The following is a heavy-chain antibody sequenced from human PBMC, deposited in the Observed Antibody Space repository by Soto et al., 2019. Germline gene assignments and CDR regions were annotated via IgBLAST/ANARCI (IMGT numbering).Heavy chain of an antibody. Sequence: PSETLSLTCAVTGRSLSSSAYSWSWSRQPPGKGLEWIGFIYQSGSTYYNPSLKSRVTMSLDRPKNQFSLKLSSVTAADTAVYYCARELLFYDSDGFSWDDAFDIWGQGTMVTVSS. CDR1: GRSLSSSAYS. J-gene: IGHJ3*02. V-gene: IGHV4-30-2*01. D-gene: IGHD3-22*01. CDR3: ARELLFYDSDGFSWDDAFDI. CDR2: IYQSGST.